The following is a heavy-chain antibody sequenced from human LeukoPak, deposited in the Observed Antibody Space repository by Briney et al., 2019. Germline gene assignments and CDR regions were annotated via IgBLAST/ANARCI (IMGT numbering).Heavy chain of an antibody. J-gene: IGHJ4*02. CDR1: GYTFTSYG. D-gene: IGHD3-22*01. CDR2: ISAYNGNT. V-gene: IGHV1-18*01. CDR3: ARGGRFTYYYDSSGYYLFDY. Sequence: ASVKVSCKASGYTFTSYGISWVRQAPGQGLEWMGWISAYNGNTNYAQKLQGRVTMATDTSTSTAYMELRSLRSDDTAVYYCARGGRFTYYYDSSGYYLFDYWGQGTLVTVSS.